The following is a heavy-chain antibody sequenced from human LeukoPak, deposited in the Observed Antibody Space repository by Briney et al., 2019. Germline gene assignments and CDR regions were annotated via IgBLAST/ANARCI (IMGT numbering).Heavy chain of an antibody. Sequence: GGSLRLSCAVSGITVNSYYIHWVRQSPGKGLEWVSVIYTGGSKYYADPVKGRFIISRDSSSSTVNLQLNSLRTEDTAVYYCARETPMVGDNYYGMDVWGPGTTVILSS. CDR3: ARETPMVGDNYYGMDV. D-gene: IGHD3-10*02. J-gene: IGHJ6*02. CDR1: GITVNSYY. V-gene: IGHV3-66*01. CDR2: IYTGGSK.